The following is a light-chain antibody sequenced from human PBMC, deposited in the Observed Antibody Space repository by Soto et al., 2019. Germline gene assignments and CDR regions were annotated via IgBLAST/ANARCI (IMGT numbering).Light chain of an antibody. J-gene: IGKJ2*01. CDR3: QQYGSAPYT. V-gene: IGKV3-20*01. CDR1: QSVRNSY. CDR2: GAS. Sequence: EILLTQSPGTLSLSPGERATLSCRASQSVRNSYLAWYQQKPGQAPRLHIYGASGRATGIPDRFSGSGSGTDFTLTISRLEPEDFAVYYCQQYGSAPYTLGQGTKLEI.